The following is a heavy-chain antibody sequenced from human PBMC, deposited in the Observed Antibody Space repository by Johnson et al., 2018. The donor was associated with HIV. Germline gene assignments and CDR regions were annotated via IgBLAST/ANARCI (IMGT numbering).Heavy chain of an antibody. CDR1: GFTFSCYP. CDR3: SRGGGCGGDCYSGYDAFDI. Sequence: QVQLVESGGGVVQPGRFLRLFCAASGFTFSCYPMHWVRQAPGKGLEWVAVISSDGTNKYYADSVKGRFTISRDNSLNTLSLEMKSLSALDTAVYYCSRGGGCGGDCYSGYDAFDIWGQGTKLTFSS. V-gene: IGHV3-30*14. D-gene: IGHD2-21*01. J-gene: IGHJ3*02. CDR2: ISSDGTNK.